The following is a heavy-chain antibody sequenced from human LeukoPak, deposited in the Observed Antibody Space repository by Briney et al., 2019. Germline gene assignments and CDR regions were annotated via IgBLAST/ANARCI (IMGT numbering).Heavy chain of an antibody. Sequence: PGGSLRLSCAVSGFTFSRYWMTWVRQAPGGGLEWVANIKQDGSEKNYVDSVKGRFTISRDNAKISLYLQMNSLRGDDTAVYYCARASTVATGWLDSWGQGTLVTVSS. V-gene: IGHV3-7*01. J-gene: IGHJ5*01. D-gene: IGHD4-17*01. CDR1: GFTFSRYW. CDR3: ARASTVATGWLDS. CDR2: IKQDGSEK.